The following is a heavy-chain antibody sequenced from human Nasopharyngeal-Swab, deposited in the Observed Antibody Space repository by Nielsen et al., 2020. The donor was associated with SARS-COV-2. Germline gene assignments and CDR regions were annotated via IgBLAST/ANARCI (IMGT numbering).Heavy chain of an antibody. CDR2: IIPIFDTA. CDR1: GGTFSSYA. J-gene: IGHJ4*02. V-gene: IGHV1-69*13. D-gene: IGHD5-24*01. Sequence: SVKVSCKASGGTFSSYAISWVRQAPGQGLEWMGGIIPIFDTANYAQKFQGRVTITADESTSTAYMELSSLRSEDTAVYYCATQRDEMATSSSLGYWGQGTLVTVSS. CDR3: ATQRDEMATSSSLGY.